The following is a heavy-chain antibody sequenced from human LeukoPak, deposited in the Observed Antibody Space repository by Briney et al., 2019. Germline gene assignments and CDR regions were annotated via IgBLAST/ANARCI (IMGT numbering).Heavy chain of an antibody. V-gene: IGHV1-18*01. CDR3: GRESLGYFDY. D-gene: IGHD3-16*01. J-gene: IGHJ4*02. CDR1: GYTFTSYG. Sequence: VASVKVSCKASGYTFTSYGISWVRQAPGQGLEWMGWISGNNDNTIYAQKFQGRVTMTTDTSTSTAYMELRSLRFDDTAVYYCGRESLGYFDYWGQGTLVTVSS. CDR2: ISGNNDNT.